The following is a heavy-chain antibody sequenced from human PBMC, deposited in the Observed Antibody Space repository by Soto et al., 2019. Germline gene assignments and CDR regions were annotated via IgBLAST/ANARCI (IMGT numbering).Heavy chain of an antibody. Sequence: QVQLVESGGGVVQPGRSLRLSCAASGFTFSSYGMHWVRQAPGKGLEWVAVIWYDGSNKYYADSVKGRFTISRDNSKNTLYLQMNSLRAEDTAVYYCARDEYSSGGSGWFDPWGQGTLVTVSS. J-gene: IGHJ5*02. V-gene: IGHV3-33*01. CDR3: ARDEYSSGGSGWFDP. CDR2: IWYDGSNK. D-gene: IGHD6-25*01. CDR1: GFTFSSYG.